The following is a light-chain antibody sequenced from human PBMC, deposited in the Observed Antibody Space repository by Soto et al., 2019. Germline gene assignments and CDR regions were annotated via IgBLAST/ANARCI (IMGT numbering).Light chain of an antibody. Sequence: AIRMTQSPSSFSASTGARVTITCRASQGISSYLAWYQQKPGQAPKLLVYAASTLQYGVPSRFSGSGSGTDFTLTISCLQSEDFATYFCQQYYTYPQTFGQGTKLEIK. CDR3: QQYYTYPQT. CDR1: QGISSY. V-gene: IGKV1-8*01. J-gene: IGKJ2*01. CDR2: AAS.